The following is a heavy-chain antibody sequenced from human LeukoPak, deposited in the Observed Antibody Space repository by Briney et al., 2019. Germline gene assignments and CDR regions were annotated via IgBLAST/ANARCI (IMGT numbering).Heavy chain of an antibody. V-gene: IGHV4-30-4*08. CDR3: ARVVPAALRPYYYMDV. Sequence: PSQTLSLTCTVSGGSISSGDYYWSWIRQPPGKGLEGIGYIYYSGSTYYNPSLKSRVTISVDTSKNQFSLKLSSVTAADTAVYYCARVVPAALRPYYYMDVWGKGTTVTVSS. J-gene: IGHJ6*03. CDR2: IYYSGST. CDR1: GGSISSGDYY. D-gene: IGHD2-2*01.